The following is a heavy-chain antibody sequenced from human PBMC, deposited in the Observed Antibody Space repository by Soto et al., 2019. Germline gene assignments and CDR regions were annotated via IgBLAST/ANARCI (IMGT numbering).Heavy chain of an antibody. D-gene: IGHD2-8*01. Sequence: GESLKISCKGSGYSFTSYWISWVRQMPGKGLEWMGRIDPSDSYTNYSPSFQGHVTISADKSISTAYLQWSSLKASDTAMYYCARRYCTNGVCYSNWFDPWGQGTLVTV. CDR3: ARRYCTNGVCYSNWFDP. CDR1: GYSFTSYW. V-gene: IGHV5-10-1*01. J-gene: IGHJ5*02. CDR2: IDPSDSYT.